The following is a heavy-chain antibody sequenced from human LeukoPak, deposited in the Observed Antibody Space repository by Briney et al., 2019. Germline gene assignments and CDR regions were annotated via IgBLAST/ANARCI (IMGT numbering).Heavy chain of an antibody. V-gene: IGHV3-48*01. D-gene: IGHD2-2*01. J-gene: IGHJ4*02. Sequence: GGSLRLSCVASGFTFSNYNMNWVRQAPGKGLEWVSYISRSSGTILYADSVKGRFIISRDSTKNSLSLQMNSLRAEDTAMYYCARDEPYCNSASCPYYFDYWGQGTLVTVSS. CDR3: ARDEPYCNSASCPYYFDY. CDR2: ISRSSGTI. CDR1: GFTFSNYN.